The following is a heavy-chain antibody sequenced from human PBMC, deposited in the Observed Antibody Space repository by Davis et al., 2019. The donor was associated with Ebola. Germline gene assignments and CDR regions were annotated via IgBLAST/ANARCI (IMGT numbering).Heavy chain of an antibody. Sequence: GESLKISCAASGFTFSSYAMHWVRQAPGKGLEWVAVISYDGSNKYYADSVKGRFTISRDNSKNTLYLQMNSLRAEDTAVYYCARGQWSSSWYYYWGQGTLVTVSS. V-gene: IGHV3-30-3*01. J-gene: IGHJ4*02. CDR2: ISYDGSNK. CDR3: ARGQWSSSWYYY. CDR1: GFTFSSYA. D-gene: IGHD6-13*01.